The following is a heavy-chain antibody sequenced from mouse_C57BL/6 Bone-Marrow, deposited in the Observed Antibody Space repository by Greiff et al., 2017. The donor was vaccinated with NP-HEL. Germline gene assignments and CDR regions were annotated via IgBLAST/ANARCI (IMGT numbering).Heavy chain of an antibody. Sequence: QVQLQQSGAELARPGASVKLSCKASGYTFTSYGISWVKQRPGQGLEWIGEIYPRSGNTYYNEKFKGKATLTADKSSSTAYMELRSLTSEDSAVYFCALYSRFAYWGQGTLVTVSA. J-gene: IGHJ3*01. CDR2: IYPRSGNT. D-gene: IGHD1-1*01. CDR3: ALYSRFAY. V-gene: IGHV1-81*01. CDR1: GYTFTSYG.